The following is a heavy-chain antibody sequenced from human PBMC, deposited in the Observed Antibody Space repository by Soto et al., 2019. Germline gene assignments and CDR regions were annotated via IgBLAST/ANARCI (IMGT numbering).Heavy chain of an antibody. CDR1: GGSISSSSYY. J-gene: IGHJ5*02. Sequence: SETLSLTCTVPGGSISSSSYYWGWIRQPPGKGLEWIWSIYYSGSTYYNPSLKSRVTISVDTSKNQFSLKLSSVTAADTAVYYCASARGPTYYYGSGSHSFDPWGQGTLVTVSS. CDR2: IYYSGST. V-gene: IGHV4-39*01. CDR3: ASARGPTYYYGSGSHSFDP. D-gene: IGHD3-10*01.